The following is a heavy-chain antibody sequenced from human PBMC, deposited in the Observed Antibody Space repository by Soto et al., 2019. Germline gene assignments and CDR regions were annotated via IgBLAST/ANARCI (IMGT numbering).Heavy chain of an antibody. J-gene: IGHJ6*02. CDR3: ARDKSLPDIVVRMDGTDV. D-gene: IGHD2-15*01. V-gene: IGHV4-31*03. CDR1: GGSISSGGYY. CDR2: IYYSGST. Sequence: PSETLSLTCTVSGGSISSGGYYWSWIRQHPGKGLEWIGYIYYSGSTYYNPSLKSRVTISVDTSKNQFSLKLSSVTAADTAVYYCARDKSLPDIVVRMDGTDVWGQGTTVTVSS.